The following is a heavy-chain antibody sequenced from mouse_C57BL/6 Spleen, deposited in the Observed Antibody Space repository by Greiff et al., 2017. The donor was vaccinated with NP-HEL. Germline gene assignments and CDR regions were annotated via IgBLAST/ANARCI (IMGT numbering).Heavy chain of an antibody. CDR3: ARDYDYHFDY. D-gene: IGHD2-4*01. J-gene: IGHJ2*01. CDR2: IYPSDSET. Sequence: VQLQQPGAELVRPGSSVKLSCKASGYTFTSYWMDWVKQRPGQGLEWIGNIYPSDSETHYNQKFKDKATLTVDKSSSTAYMQLSSLTSEDSAVYYCARDYDYHFDYWGQGTTLTVSS. CDR1: GYTFTSYW. V-gene: IGHV1-61*01.